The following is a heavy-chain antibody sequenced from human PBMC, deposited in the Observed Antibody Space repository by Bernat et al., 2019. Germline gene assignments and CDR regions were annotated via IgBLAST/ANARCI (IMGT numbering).Heavy chain of an antibody. D-gene: IGHD2-15*01. CDR2: ISGSGGST. CDR3: ARDAGDIVVVVAATNNGMDV. V-gene: IGHV3-23*01. CDR1: GFTFSSYA. Sequence: EVQLLESGGGLVQPGGSLRLSCAASGFTFSSYAMSWVRQAPGKGLEWVSAISGSGGSTYYADSVKGRFTISRDNSKNTLYLQMNSLRAEDTAVYYCARDAGDIVVVVAATNNGMDVWGQGTTVTVSS. J-gene: IGHJ6*02.